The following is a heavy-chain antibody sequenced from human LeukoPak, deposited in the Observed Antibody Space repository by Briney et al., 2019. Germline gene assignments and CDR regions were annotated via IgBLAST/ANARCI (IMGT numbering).Heavy chain of an antibody. D-gene: IGHD2-8*01. CDR1: GFTFSSYS. Sequence: GGSLRLSCAASGFTFSSYSMNWVRQAPGKGLEWVSYISSSSSTIYYADSVKGRFTISRDNTKNSLYLQMNSLRAEDTAVYYCAREESDIVLSTMDVWGKGTTVTVSS. CDR2: ISSSSSTI. CDR3: AREESDIVLSTMDV. J-gene: IGHJ6*04. V-gene: IGHV3-48*01.